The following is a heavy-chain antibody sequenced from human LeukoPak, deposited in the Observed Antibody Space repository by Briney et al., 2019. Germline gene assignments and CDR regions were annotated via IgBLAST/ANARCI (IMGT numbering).Heavy chain of an antibody. CDR3: AKDSLGYDTLTGPPDY. CDR2: ISGDGGST. CDR1: GFTFDDYA. Sequence: GGSLRLSCAAPGFTFDDYAMHWVRQAPGKGLEWVSLISGDGGSTYYADSVKGRFTISRDNSKNSLYLQMNSLRTEDTALYYCAKDSLGYDTLTGPPDYWGQGTLVIVSS. J-gene: IGHJ4*02. D-gene: IGHD3-9*01. V-gene: IGHV3-43*02.